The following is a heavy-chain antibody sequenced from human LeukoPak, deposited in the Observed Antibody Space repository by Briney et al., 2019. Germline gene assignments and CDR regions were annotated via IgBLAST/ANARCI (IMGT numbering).Heavy chain of an antibody. J-gene: IGHJ3*02. D-gene: IGHD6-13*01. CDR1: GFTFSTYA. Sequence: GGSLRLSCAASGFTFSTYAMTWVRQAPGKGLEWVSAISGSGGRTYYADSVKGRFTISRDKSKNTLNLQMNSLRADDTAVYYCAKDSGFAYSSSWYRVDAFDIWGQGTMVTVSS. V-gene: IGHV3-23*01. CDR3: AKDSGFAYSSSWYRVDAFDI. CDR2: ISGSGGRT.